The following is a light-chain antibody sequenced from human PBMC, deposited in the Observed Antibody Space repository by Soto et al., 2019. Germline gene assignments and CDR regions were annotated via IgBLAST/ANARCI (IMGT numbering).Light chain of an antibody. J-gene: IGKJ4*01. CDR3: QQVKTYTRT. V-gene: IGKV1-9*01. CDR1: QAVPNN. Sequence: DIHLTQSPSFLSASVGDRVTITCRPSQAVPNNMAWYQQKPGKPPKLLIYEESTLHSGVPSRFSGSKSGTQVTLTIDSLQPEDFATYYCQQVKTYTRTFGGGTKVEIK. CDR2: EES.